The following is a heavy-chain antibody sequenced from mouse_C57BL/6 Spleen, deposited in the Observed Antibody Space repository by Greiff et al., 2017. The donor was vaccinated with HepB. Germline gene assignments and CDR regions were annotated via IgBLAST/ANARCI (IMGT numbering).Heavy chain of an antibody. CDR2: ISDGGSYT. J-gene: IGHJ4*01. Sequence: EVKVVESGGGLVKPGGSLKLSCAASGFTFSSYAMSWVRQTPEKRLEWVSTISDGGSYTYYPDNVKGRFTISRDNAKNNLYLQMSHLKSEDTAMYYCARYDDGYYSDAMDYWGQGTSVTVSS. CDR3: ARYDDGYYSDAMDY. CDR1: GFTFSSYA. D-gene: IGHD2-3*01. V-gene: IGHV5-4*03.